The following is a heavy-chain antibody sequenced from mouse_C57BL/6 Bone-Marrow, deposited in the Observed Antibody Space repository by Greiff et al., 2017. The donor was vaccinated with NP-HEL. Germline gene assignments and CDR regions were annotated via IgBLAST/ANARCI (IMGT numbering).Heavy chain of an antibody. CDR3: ARRAGNYDFDY. Sequence: QVQLQQPGAELVRPGTSVKLSCKASGYTFTSYWMHWVKQRPGQGLEWIGVIDPSDSYTNYNQKFKGKATLTVDTSSSTAYMQLSSLTSEDSAVYYCARRAGNYDFDYWGQGTTLTVSS. D-gene: IGHD2-1*01. CDR1: GYTFTSYW. J-gene: IGHJ2*01. V-gene: IGHV1-59*01. CDR2: IDPSDSYT.